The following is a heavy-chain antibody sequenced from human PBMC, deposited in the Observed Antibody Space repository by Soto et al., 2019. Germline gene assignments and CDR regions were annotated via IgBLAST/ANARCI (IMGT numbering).Heavy chain of an antibody. CDR1: GGSISSGGYY. V-gene: IGHV4-31*03. CDR2: IYYSGST. J-gene: IGHJ4*02. D-gene: IGHD3-22*01. CDR3: ARHSYDSSGYHFDY. Sequence: SETLSLTCTVSGGSISSGGYYWSWIRQHPGKGLEWIGYIYYSGSTYYNPSLKSRVTISVDTSKNQFSLKLSSVTAADTAVYYCARHSYDSSGYHFDYWGQGTLVTV.